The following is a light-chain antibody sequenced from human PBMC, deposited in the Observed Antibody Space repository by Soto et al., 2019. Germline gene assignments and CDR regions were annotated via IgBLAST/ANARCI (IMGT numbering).Light chain of an antibody. CDR2: NNS. Sequence: QSVLTQPPSASGTPGQRVTISCSGSSSNIGSRSVNWYQQLPGTAPKLLIHNNSQRPSGVADRFSGSKSGTSASLAISGLQSEDEADYYCAAWDDSLSCPVFGGGTKLTVL. CDR1: SSNIGSRS. J-gene: IGLJ3*02. V-gene: IGLV1-44*01. CDR3: AAWDDSLSCPV.